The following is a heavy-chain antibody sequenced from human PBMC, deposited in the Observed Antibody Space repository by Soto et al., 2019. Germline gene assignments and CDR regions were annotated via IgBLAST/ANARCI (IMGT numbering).Heavy chain of an antibody. J-gene: IGHJ4*02. V-gene: IGHV3-23*01. CDR3: AKDPRSVHAVTSPFDY. D-gene: IGHD4-17*01. Sequence: GGSLRLSCAASGFTFSSYAMSWVRQAPGKGLEWVSAISGSGGSTYYADSVKGRFTISRDNSKNTLYLQMNSLRAEDTAVYYCAKDPRSVHAVTSPFDYWGQGTLVTVSS. CDR2: ISGSGGST. CDR1: GFTFSSYA.